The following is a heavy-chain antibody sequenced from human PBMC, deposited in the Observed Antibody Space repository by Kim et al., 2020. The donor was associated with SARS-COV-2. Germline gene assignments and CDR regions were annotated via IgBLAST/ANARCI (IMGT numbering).Heavy chain of an antibody. CDR3: ALRPANDYGGHTREYYFDY. V-gene: IGHV3-23*01. CDR1: GFTFSSYA. CDR2: ISGSGGST. D-gene: IGHD4-17*01. J-gene: IGHJ4*02. Sequence: GGSLRLSCAASGFTFSSYAMSWVRQAPGKGLEWVSAISGSGGSTYYADSVKGRFTISRDNSKNTLYLQMNSLRAEDMAVYYCALRPANDYGGHTREYYFDYWGQGTLVTVSS.